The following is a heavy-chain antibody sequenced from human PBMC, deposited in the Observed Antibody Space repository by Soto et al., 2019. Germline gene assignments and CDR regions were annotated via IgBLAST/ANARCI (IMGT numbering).Heavy chain of an antibody. CDR1: GFTFSSYS. D-gene: IGHD5-12*01. CDR3: ARDRDSGYDYYYYYYGMDV. V-gene: IGHV3-21*01. Sequence: PGGSLRLSCAASGFTFSSYSMNWVRQAPGKGLEWVSSISSSSSYIYYADSVKGRFTISRDNAKNSLYLQMNSLRAEDTAVYYCARDRDSGYDYYYYYYGMDVWGQGTTVTVSS. CDR2: ISSSSSYI. J-gene: IGHJ6*02.